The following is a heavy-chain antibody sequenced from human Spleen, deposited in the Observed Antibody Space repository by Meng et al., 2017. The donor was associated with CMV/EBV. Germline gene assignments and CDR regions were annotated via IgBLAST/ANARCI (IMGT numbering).Heavy chain of an antibody. CDR2: ISSSSSYI. V-gene: IGHV3-21*01. CDR3: ARLDSSSSGSYYYYYGMDV. Sequence: GGSLRLSCAASGFTFSSYSMNWVRQAPGKGLEWVSSISSSSSYIYYADSVKGRFTISRDNAKNSLYLQMNSLRAEGTAVYYCARLDSSSSGSYYYYYGMDVWGQGTTVTVSS. J-gene: IGHJ6*02. D-gene: IGHD6-6*01. CDR1: GFTFSSYS.